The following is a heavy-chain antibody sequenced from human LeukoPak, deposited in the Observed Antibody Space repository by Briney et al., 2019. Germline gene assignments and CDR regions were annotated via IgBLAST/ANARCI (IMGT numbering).Heavy chain of an antibody. CDR1: GGSISSYY. CDR2: IYYSGST. D-gene: IGHD1-26*01. V-gene: IGHV4-59*01. J-gene: IGHJ5*02. Sequence: SETLSLTCTVSGGSISSYYWSWIRQPPGKGLEWIGYIYYSGSTNYNPSLKSRVTISVDTSKNQFSLKLSSVTAADTAVYYCARDRRERWFDPWGQGTLVTVSS. CDR3: ARDRRERWFDP.